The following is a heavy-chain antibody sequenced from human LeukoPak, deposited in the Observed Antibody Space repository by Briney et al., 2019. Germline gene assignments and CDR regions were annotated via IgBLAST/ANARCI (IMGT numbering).Heavy chain of an antibody. CDR2: IKGDGGEK. CDR1: GVTFSSYW. J-gene: IGHJ4*02. CDR3: VRGDYGDYTLFDY. V-gene: IGHV3-7*05. Sequence: PGGSLRLSCAASGVTFSSYWMSWVRQAPGKGLEWVANIKGDGGEKYYVDSVKGRFTISRDNSKNTLYLQMNSLRAEDTAVYYCVRGDYGDYTLFDYWGQGTLVTVSS. D-gene: IGHD4-17*01.